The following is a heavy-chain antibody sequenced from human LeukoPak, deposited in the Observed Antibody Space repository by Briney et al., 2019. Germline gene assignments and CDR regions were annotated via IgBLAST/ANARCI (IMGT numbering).Heavy chain of an antibody. CDR2: IKQDGSNK. CDR3: AKDVVNCGSTSCYFYYYMDV. V-gene: IGHV3-7*01. D-gene: IGHD2-2*01. Sequence: PGGSLRLSCAASGFAFSSYWMSWVRQAPGKGLEWVANIKQDGSNKYYADSVKGRFTISRDNSKNTLYLQMNSLRAEDTAVYYCAKDVVNCGSTSCYFYYYMDVWGKGTTVTVSS. J-gene: IGHJ6*03. CDR1: GFAFSSYW.